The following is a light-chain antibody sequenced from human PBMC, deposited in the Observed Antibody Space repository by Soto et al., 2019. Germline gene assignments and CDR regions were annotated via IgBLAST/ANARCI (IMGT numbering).Light chain of an antibody. V-gene: IGKV3-15*01. Sequence: EIVMTQSPATLSVSPGERATLSCRASQSVSTNLAWYQQKPGQAPRLLMYGASTRATGIPARFSGSGSGTEFTLTISSLQCEDFAVYYCQQYHNWPPYTFGQGTKLEIK. CDR3: QQYHNWPPYT. CDR2: GAS. J-gene: IGKJ2*01. CDR1: QSVSTN.